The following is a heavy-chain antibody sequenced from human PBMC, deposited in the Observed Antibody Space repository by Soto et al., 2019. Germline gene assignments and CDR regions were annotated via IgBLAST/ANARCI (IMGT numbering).Heavy chain of an antibody. Sequence: EVQLEQSGAEVKKSGESLRISCKVSGYSFASQWISWVRQVPGKGQEWMGRIDLSESYTTYNPSFQGHGSFSADKSITTAYLQWSSLEASDSAIYYCATQGLTTNYFDHWGRGTLVTVSS. V-gene: IGHV5-10-1*03. J-gene: IGHJ4*02. CDR2: IDLSESYT. CDR3: ATQGLTTNYFDH. D-gene: IGHD1-1*01. CDR1: GYSFASQW.